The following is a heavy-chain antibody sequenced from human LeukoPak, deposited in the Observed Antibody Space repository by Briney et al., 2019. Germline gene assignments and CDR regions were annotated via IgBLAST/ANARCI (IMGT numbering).Heavy chain of an antibody. CDR3: AREVSLSL. CDR1: GFTFSSYA. Sequence: PGGSLRLSCAAPGFTFSSYAMSWVRQAPGKGLEWVSYISGSGSTIYYADSVKGRFTISRDNARNSLYLQMNSLRAEDTAVYYCAREVSLSLWGQGTTVTVSS. J-gene: IGHJ6*02. CDR2: ISGSGSTI. D-gene: IGHD5/OR15-5a*01. V-gene: IGHV3-48*04.